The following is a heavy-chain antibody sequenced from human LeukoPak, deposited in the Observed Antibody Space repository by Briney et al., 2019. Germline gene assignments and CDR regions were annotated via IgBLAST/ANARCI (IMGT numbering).Heavy chain of an antibody. CDR1: GFTFSRYA. D-gene: IGHD2/OR15-2a*01. CDR3: AIAPSGDAVEYIDY. Sequence: GGSLRLSCAASGFTFSRYAMSWVRQAPGKGLEWVSAMSGSGDSTYYEDPVKGRVTISRDNSKNTLYLQMNSLRAEDTAVYYCAIAPSGDAVEYIDYWGQGTLVTVSS. CDR2: MSGSGDST. J-gene: IGHJ4*02. V-gene: IGHV3-23*01.